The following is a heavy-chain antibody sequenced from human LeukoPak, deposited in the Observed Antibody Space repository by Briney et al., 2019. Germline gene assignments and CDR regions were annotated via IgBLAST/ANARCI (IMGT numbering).Heavy chain of an antibody. CDR2: ISWNSGSI. V-gene: IGHV3-9*01. CDR3: AAGPVVAATAPYYYYGMDV. D-gene: IGHD2-15*01. Sequence: GGSLRLSCAASGFTFDDYAMHWVRQAPGKGLEWVSGISWNSGSIGYADSVKGRFTIPRDNAKNSLYLQMNSLRAEDTALYYCAAGPVVAATAPYYYYGMDVWGQGTTVTVSS. J-gene: IGHJ6*02. CDR1: GFTFDDYA.